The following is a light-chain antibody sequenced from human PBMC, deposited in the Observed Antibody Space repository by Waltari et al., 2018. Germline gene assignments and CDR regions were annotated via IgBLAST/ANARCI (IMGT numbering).Light chain of an antibody. CDR2: LGS. CDR3: MQALQTPLT. J-gene: IGKJ4*01. Sequence: EIVMTQSPATLSVSPGERASIPCRSSQSLLHSNGYNYFDWYLQKPGQSPQLLIYLGSNRASGVPDRFSGSGSGTDFTLKISRVEAEDVGVYYCMQALQTPLTFGGGTKVEIK. V-gene: IGKV2-28*01. CDR1: QSLLHSNGYNY.